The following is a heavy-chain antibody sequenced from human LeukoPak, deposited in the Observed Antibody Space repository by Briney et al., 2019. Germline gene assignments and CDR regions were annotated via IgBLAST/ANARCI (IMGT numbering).Heavy chain of an antibody. CDR3: ARGLLSA. V-gene: IGHV4-39*07. J-gene: IGHJ5*02. Sequence: SETLSLTCTVSGGSISSSSYYWGWIRQPPGKGLEWIGSIYYSGSTYYNPSLKSRVTISVDTSKNQFSLKLSSVTAADTAVYYCARGLLSAWGQGTLVTVSS. CDR2: IYYSGST. CDR1: GGSISSSSYY.